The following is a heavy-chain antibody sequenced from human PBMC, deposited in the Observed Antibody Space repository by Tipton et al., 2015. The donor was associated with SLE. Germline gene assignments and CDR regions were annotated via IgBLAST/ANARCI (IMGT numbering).Heavy chain of an antibody. V-gene: IGHV3-53*01. CDR3: ASWGSGWLFDY. CDR1: GFTVSSNY. CDR2: IYSGGST. J-gene: IGHJ4*02. D-gene: IGHD3-16*01. Sequence: SLRLSCAASGFTVSSNYMSWVRQAPGKGLEWVSVIYSGGSTYYADSVKGRFTISRDNSKNTLYLQMNSLRAEDTAVYYCASWGSGWLFDYWGQGTLVTVSS.